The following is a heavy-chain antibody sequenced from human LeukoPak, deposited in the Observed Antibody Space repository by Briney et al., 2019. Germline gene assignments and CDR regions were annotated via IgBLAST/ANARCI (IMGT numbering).Heavy chain of an antibody. J-gene: IGHJ6*03. V-gene: IGHV4-39*07. Sequence: SETLSLTCTVSGGSISSSSYYWGWIRQPPRKGLERIGSIYYSGSTYYNPSLKSRVTISVDTSKNQFSLKLSSVTAADTAVYYCARSYYYYYYMDVWGKGTTVTASS. CDR1: GGSISSSSYY. CDR3: ARSYYYYYYMDV. CDR2: IYYSGST.